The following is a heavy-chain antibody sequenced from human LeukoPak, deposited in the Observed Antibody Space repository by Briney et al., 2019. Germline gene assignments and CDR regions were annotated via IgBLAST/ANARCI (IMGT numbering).Heavy chain of an antibody. D-gene: IGHD1-14*01. CDR1: GGTFTSYA. V-gene: IGHV1-69*04. CDR3: AGLRNNGYFDL. CDR2: IIPIFGIA. Sequence: SVKVSCKASGGTFTSYAISWVRQAPGQGLEWMGRIIPIFGIANYAQKFQGRVTITADKSTSTAYMELSSLRAEDTVVYYCAGLRNNGYFDLWGRGTLVTVSS. J-gene: IGHJ2*01.